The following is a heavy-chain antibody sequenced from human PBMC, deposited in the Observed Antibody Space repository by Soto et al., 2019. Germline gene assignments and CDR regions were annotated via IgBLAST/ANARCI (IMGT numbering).Heavy chain of an antibody. Sequence: QLQLEESGPGLVKPSETLSLICTVSGGSVSSAGYFWGWIRQPPGKGLEWLGSVYFSGDSYYNPSLKSRVAMSVATSKSQFSLNLTSATAADTAVYYCARHRPAASRYAYYHYMDVWGKGTTVTVSS. CDR3: ARHRPAASRYAYYHYMDV. CDR2: VYFSGDS. J-gene: IGHJ6*03. D-gene: IGHD3-9*01. V-gene: IGHV4-39*01. CDR1: GGSVSSAGYF.